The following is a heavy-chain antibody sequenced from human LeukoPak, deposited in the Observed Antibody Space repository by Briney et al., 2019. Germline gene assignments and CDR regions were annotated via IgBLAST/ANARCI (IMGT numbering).Heavy chain of an antibody. D-gene: IGHD3-3*01. V-gene: IGHV3-9*01. CDR2: ISWNSGSI. J-gene: IGHJ4*02. Sequence: PGGSLRLSCAASGFTFDDYATHWVRQAPGKGLEWVSGISWNSGSIGYADSVKGRFTISRDNAKNSLYLQMNSLRAEDTALYYCAKDPYYDFWSGYYYFDYWGQGTLVTVSS. CDR1: GFTFDDYA. CDR3: AKDPYYDFWSGYYYFDY.